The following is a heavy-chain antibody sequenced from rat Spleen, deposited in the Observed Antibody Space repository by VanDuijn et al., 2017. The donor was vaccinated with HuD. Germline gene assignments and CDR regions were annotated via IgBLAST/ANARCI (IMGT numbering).Heavy chain of an antibody. J-gene: IGHJ2*01. D-gene: IGHD1-12*01. CDR2: ITSGGSNT. Sequence: EVQLVESGGGLVQPGRSLKLSCAASGFTFGSFAMAWVRQAPKKGLEWVATITSGGSNTYYPDSVKGRFTISRDKAQNTLYLQMNSLRSEDTATYYCTRGYAHYWGQGVMVTVSS. CDR3: TRGYAHY. CDR1: GFTFGSFA. V-gene: IGHV5-46*01.